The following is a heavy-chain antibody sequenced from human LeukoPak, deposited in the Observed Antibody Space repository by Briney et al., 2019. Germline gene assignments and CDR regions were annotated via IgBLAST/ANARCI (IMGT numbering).Heavy chain of an antibody. V-gene: IGHV3-48*01. D-gene: IGHD6-13*01. Sequence: GGSLRLSCAASGFTFSSYSMNWVRQAPGKGLEWVSYISSSSSTIYYADSVKGRFTISRDNAKNSLYLQMNSLRAEDTALYYCARYSSSSIFGYMDVWGKGTTVTVSS. J-gene: IGHJ6*03. CDR2: ISSSSSTI. CDR3: ARYSSSSIFGYMDV. CDR1: GFTFSSYS.